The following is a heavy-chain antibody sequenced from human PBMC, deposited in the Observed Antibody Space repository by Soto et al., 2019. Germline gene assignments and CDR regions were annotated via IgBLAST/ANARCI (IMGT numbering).Heavy chain of an antibody. CDR2: IIPIFGTA. J-gene: IGHJ3*02. Sequence: QVQLVQSGAEVKKPGSWVKVSCKSFGGTFRSYAITWVRKAPEQGLGWLGGIIPIFGTANYEQKFQGRVTITADESTSTAYMELSSLRSEDTAVYYCARGRSLELGEDAFDIWGQGTMVTVSS. CDR3: ARGRSLELGEDAFDI. CDR1: GGTFRSYA. D-gene: IGHD1-7*01. V-gene: IGHV1-69*01.